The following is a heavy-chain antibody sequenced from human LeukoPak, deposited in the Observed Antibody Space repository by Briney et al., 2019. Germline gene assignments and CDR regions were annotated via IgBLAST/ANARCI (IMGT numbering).Heavy chain of an antibody. V-gene: IGHV4-34*01. D-gene: IGHD3-10*01. CDR1: GGSFSGYY. Sequence: SETLSLTCAVYGGSFSGYYWSWIRQPPGKGLEWIGEINHSGSTNYNPSLKSGVTISVDTSKNQFSLKLSSVTAADTAVYYCARVGYGSGSYFVRSLFDYWGQGTLVTVSS. CDR3: ARVGYGSGSYFVRSLFDY. CDR2: INHSGST. J-gene: IGHJ4*02.